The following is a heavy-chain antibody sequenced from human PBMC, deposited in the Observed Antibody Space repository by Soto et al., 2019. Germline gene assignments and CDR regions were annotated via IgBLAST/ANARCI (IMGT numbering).Heavy chain of an antibody. D-gene: IGHD7-27*01. CDR3: AKDLFALENWGGVNDAFDI. Sequence: GGSLRLSCAASGFTFSSYAMSWVRQAPGKGLEWVSAISGSGGSTYYADSVKGRFTISRDNSKNTLYLQMNSLRAEDTAVYYCAKDLFALENWGGVNDAFDIWGQGTMVTVSS. CDR1: GFTFSSYA. J-gene: IGHJ3*02. V-gene: IGHV3-23*01. CDR2: ISGSGGST.